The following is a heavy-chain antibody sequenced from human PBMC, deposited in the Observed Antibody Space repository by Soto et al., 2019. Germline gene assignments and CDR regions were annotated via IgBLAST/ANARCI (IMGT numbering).Heavy chain of an antibody. D-gene: IGHD3-22*01. CDR2: ISGSGGST. J-gene: IGHJ4*02. Sequence: EVQLLESGGGLVQPGGSVRLSCAASGFTFSSYAMSWVRQAPGKGLEWVSTISGSGGSTYYADSVKGRFTISRDNSKNTLYLQMNSLRSEDTAVYYCAKETYDSSGYRDYWGQGTLVTVSS. CDR3: AKETYDSSGYRDY. V-gene: IGHV3-23*01. CDR1: GFTFSSYA.